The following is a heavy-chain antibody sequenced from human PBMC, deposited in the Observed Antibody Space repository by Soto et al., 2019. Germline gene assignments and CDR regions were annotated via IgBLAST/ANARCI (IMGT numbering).Heavy chain of an antibody. J-gene: IGHJ4*02. CDR2: IYYSGST. CDR1: GGFISSSSYY. CDR3: ARLLVVAATPYFDY. D-gene: IGHD2-15*01. Sequence: ASEALCLTWPVSGGFISSSSYYWGWVRQPPGKGLEWIGSIYYSGSTYYNPSLKSRVTISVDTSKNQFSLKLSSVTAADTAVYYCARLLVVAATPYFDYWGQGTLVTVSS. V-gene: IGHV4-39*01.